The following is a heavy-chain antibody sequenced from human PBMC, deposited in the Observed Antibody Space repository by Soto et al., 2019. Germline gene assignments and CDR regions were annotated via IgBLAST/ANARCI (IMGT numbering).Heavy chain of an antibody. CDR2: IYSGGST. D-gene: IGHD6-19*01. CDR1: GFTVSSNY. J-gene: IGHJ6*02. V-gene: IGHV3-53*01. Sequence: HPGGSLRLSCAASGFTVSSNYMSWVRQAPGKGLEWVSVIYSGGSTYYADSVKGRFTISRDNSKNTLYLQMNSLRAEDTAVYYCARDITVADPYYYYYGMDVWGQGTTVTVSS. CDR3: ARDITVADPYYYYYGMDV.